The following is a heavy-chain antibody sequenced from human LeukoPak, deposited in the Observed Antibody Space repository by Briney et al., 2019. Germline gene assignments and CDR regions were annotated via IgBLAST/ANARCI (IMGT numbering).Heavy chain of an antibody. D-gene: IGHD6-19*01. J-gene: IGHJ4*02. Sequence: PSETLSLTCTVSGGSISSYYWSWIRQPPGKGLEWIGYIYYSGSTNYNPSLKSRVTISVDTSKNQFSVNLNSVTAADTAVYFCARIVGSEGYSSGWYDYWGPGILVTVSS. CDR1: GGSISSYY. CDR2: IYYSGST. V-gene: IGHV4-59*08. CDR3: ARIVGSEGYSSGWYDY.